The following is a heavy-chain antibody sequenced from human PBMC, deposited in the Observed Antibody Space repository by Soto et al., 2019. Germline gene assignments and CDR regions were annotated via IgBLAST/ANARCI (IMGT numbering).Heavy chain of an antibody. J-gene: IGHJ4*02. V-gene: IGHV1-3*01. CDR1: GYTFTGYA. CDR3: ARGYCSSTSCQYYLDF. CDR2: INGGNGDT. Sequence: ASVKVSCKASGYTFTGYAIHWVRQAPGQSLEWMGWINGGNGDTKYSQKFQSRVTITRDTSASTAYMELSSLGSEDTAVYHCARGYCSSTSCQYYLDFWGQGTPVSVS. D-gene: IGHD2-2*01.